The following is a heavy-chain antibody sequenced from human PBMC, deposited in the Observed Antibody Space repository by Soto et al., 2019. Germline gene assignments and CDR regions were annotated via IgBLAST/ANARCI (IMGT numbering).Heavy chain of an antibody. CDR2: INPNSGGT. CDR1: GYTFTGYY. J-gene: IGHJ5*02. D-gene: IGHD3-10*01. Sequence: ASVNVSCKASGYTFTGYYMHWVRQAPGQGLELMGWINPNSGGTNYAQKFQGRVTMTRDTSISTAYMELSRLRSDATAVYYCARGSNPLWLGELLSDHWFDPWGQGILVTDS. V-gene: IGHV1-2*02. CDR3: ARGSNPLWLGELLSDHWFDP.